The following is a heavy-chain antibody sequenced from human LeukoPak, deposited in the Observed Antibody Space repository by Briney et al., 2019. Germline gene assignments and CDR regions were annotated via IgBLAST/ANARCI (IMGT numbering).Heavy chain of an antibody. CDR1: GFTFSSYG. J-gene: IGHJ6*02. V-gene: IGHV3-30*18. Sequence: PGGSLRLSCAASGFTFSSYGMHWVRQAPGKGLEWVAVISYDGSNKYYADSVKGRFTISRDNPKNTLYLQMNSLRAEDTAVYYCVKDQANYGDYYYYGMDVWGQGTTVTVSS. D-gene: IGHD4-17*01. CDR2: ISYDGSNK. CDR3: VKDQANYGDYYYYGMDV.